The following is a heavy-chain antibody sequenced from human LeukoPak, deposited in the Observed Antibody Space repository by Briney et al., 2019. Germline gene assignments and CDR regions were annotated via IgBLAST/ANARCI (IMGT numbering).Heavy chain of an antibody. J-gene: IGHJ5*02. CDR2: ISYDGSNK. CDR1: GLTFSSYA. D-gene: IGHD4-11*01. CDR3: ASRATVTTDRFWFDP. V-gene: IGHV3-30*14. Sequence: GGSLRLSCAASGLTFSSYAMHWVRRAPGKGLEWVAVISYDGSNKYYADSVKGRFTISRDNSKNTLYLQMNSLRAEDTAVYYCASRATVTTDRFWFDPWGQGTLVTVSS.